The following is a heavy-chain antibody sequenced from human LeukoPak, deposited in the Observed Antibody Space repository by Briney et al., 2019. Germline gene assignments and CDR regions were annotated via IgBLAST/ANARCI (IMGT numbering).Heavy chain of an antibody. J-gene: IGHJ4*02. CDR2: ISSSNSYI. V-gene: IGHV3-21*01. CDR3: ARDLSLATVTTGAFDY. CDR1: GFTFSSYS. D-gene: IGHD4-11*01. Sequence: PGGSLRLSCAASGFTFSSYSMNWVRQAPGKGLEWVSSISSSNSYIYYADSVKGRFTISRDNAKNSLYLQMNSLRAEDTAVYYCARDLSLATVTTGAFDYWGQGTLVTVSS.